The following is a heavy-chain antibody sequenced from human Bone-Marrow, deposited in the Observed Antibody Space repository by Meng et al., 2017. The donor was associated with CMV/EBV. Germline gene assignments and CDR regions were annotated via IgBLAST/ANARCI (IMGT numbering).Heavy chain of an antibody. CDR1: GYTFTSYG. V-gene: IGHV1-18*01. D-gene: IGHD2-2*01. J-gene: IGHJ4*02. Sequence: ASVMVSCNASGYTFTSYGISWLRQAPGQGLEWMGWISAYNGNTNYAQKLQGRVTMTTDTSTSTAYMELRSLRSDDTAVYYCARDLLGGYCSSTSCPIFDYWGQGTLVTVSS. CDR2: ISAYNGNT. CDR3: ARDLLGGYCSSTSCPIFDY.